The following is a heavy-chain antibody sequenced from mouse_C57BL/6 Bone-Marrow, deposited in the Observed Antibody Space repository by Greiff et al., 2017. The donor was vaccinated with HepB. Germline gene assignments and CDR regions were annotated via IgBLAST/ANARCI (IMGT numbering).Heavy chain of an antibody. CDR3: ARERTYDYTWFAY. Sequence: VQLQQPGAELVKPGASVKMSCKASGYTFTSYWITWVKQRPGQGLEWIGDIYPGSGSTNYNEKFKSKATLTVDTSSSTAYMQLSSLTSEDSAVYYCARERTYDYTWFAYWGQGTLVTVSA. CDR1: GYTFTSYW. J-gene: IGHJ3*01. CDR2: IYPGSGST. V-gene: IGHV1-55*01. D-gene: IGHD2-4*01.